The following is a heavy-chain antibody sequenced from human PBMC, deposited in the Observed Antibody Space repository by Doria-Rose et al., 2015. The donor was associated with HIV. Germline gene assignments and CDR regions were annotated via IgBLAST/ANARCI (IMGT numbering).Heavy chain of an antibody. J-gene: IGHJ6*02. CDR2: INHTGST. CDR3: ARGRKFGYYYYYGVDV. V-gene: IGHV4-34*01. CDR1: GGSFSDFY. Sequence: LTCAVYGGSFSDFYWTWIRQPPGKGLEWIGEINHTGSTNFNPSLKSRVTISIDTSKSQFALKLSSVTAADTAVYYCARGRKFGYYYYYGVDVWGQGTTVTVSS. D-gene: IGHD3-16*01.